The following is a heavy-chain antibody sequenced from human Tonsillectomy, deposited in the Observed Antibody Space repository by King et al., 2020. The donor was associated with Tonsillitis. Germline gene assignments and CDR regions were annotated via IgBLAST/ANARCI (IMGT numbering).Heavy chain of an antibody. CDR2: IIPLFGST. Sequence: VQLVQSGAEVKKPGSSVKVSCKSSGGTFATYAVTWIRQAPGQGLEWMGGIIPLFGSTNYAQKFQGRVTITADKSTSTAYMELSSLRSEDTALFYCATPPLTMTASFDSGGKGTLVTVPP. J-gene: IGHJ4*02. V-gene: IGHV1-69*14. CDR3: ATPPLTMTASFDS. D-gene: IGHD2-21*02. CDR1: GGTFATYA.